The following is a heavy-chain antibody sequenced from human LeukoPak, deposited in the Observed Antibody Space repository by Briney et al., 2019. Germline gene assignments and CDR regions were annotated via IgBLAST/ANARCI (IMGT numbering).Heavy chain of an antibody. Sequence: GGSLRLSCAASGFIFDDYGMSWVRQAPGKGLEWVSGINWNGGSTGYADSVKGRFTISRDNAKNSLYLQMNSLRAEDTALYYCAREYYYDSSGYPGYWGQGTLVTVSS. CDR1: GFIFDDYG. J-gene: IGHJ4*02. D-gene: IGHD3-22*01. CDR3: AREYYYDSSGYPGY. V-gene: IGHV3-20*04. CDR2: INWNGGST.